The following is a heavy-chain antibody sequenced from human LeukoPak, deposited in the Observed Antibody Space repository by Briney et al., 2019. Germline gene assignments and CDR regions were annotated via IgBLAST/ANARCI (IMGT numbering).Heavy chain of an antibody. CDR2: ISGYNGNT. CDR1: GYTFTSYG. Sequence: ASLTVSRKASGYTFTSYGISWVRQAPGQGLDWMGWISGYNGNTNYAQKLQGRVTMTTDTSTSTAYMELRSLRSDDTAVYYWAREFSGYEWGHFDYWGQGTLVTVSS. J-gene: IGHJ4*02. CDR3: AREFSGYEWGHFDY. V-gene: IGHV1-18*04. D-gene: IGHD5-12*01.